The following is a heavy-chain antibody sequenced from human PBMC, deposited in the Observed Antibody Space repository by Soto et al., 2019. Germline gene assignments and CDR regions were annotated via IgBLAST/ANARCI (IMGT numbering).Heavy chain of an antibody. CDR2: INHRGTI. Sequence: SETLSLTCAVYGGSFSGYYWSWIRQPPGKGLEWIGEINHRGTINYNPSLRSRVTISVDTSKNEFSLKLSSVTAAVTAVYYCARGGGFIAGDMVWFDPWGQGTLVTVSS. CDR1: GGSFSGYY. D-gene: IGHD6-13*01. CDR3: ARGGGFIAGDMVWFDP. V-gene: IGHV4-34*01. J-gene: IGHJ5*02.